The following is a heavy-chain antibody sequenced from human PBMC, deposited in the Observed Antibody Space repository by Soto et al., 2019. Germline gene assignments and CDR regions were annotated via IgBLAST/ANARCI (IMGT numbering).Heavy chain of an antibody. J-gene: IGHJ6*02. V-gene: IGHV4-39*01. Sequence: PSETLSLTCTVSGGSISSSSYYWGWIRQPPGKGLEWIGSIYYSGSTYYNPSLKSRVTISVDTSKNQFSLKLSSVAAADTAVYYCARQRVIAVVGDDYYYYGMDVWGQGTTVTVSS. CDR3: ARQRVIAVVGDDYYYYGMDV. CDR1: GGSISSSSYY. CDR2: IYYSGST. D-gene: IGHD3-22*01.